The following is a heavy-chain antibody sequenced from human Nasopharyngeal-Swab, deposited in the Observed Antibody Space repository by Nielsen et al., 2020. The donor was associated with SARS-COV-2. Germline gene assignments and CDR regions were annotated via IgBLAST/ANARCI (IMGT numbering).Heavy chain of an antibody. Sequence: GESLKISCVASGFTLSDFSMSWVRQAPGKGLEWVSSITTSDIYYADSVMGRFTISTDNTKNSLYLQMNSLRAEDTAVYYCARDQGDTTIFGVVISGYYYYYGMDVWGQGTTVTVSS. CDR2: ITTSDI. J-gene: IGHJ6*02. D-gene: IGHD3-3*01. CDR3: ARDQGDTTIFGVVISGYYYYYGMDV. V-gene: IGHV3-21*01. CDR1: GFTLSDFS.